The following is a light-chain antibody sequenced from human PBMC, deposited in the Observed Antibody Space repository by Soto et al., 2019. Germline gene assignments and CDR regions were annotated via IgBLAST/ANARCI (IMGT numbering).Light chain of an antibody. Sequence: DIQMTQSPSTLSASVGDRVTITCRASQSISSWLAWYQQKPGKAPKLLVYDASSLESGVPSRFSVSGSGTEFTLTISSLQNDDFATYYCQHYNSYSEAFGQGTKVDIK. J-gene: IGKJ1*01. CDR3: QHYNSYSEA. CDR1: QSISSW. CDR2: DAS. V-gene: IGKV1-5*01.